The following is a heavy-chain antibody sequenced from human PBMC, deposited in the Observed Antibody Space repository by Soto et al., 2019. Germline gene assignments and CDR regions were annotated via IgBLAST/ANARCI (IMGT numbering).Heavy chain of an antibody. CDR2: VYYTGTT. CDR1: GGCIRSFY. D-gene: IGHD4-4*01. Sequence: SQTRSLTCTVGGGCIRSFYWTWIRQPPGKGLEWIAYVYYTGTTDYNPSLKSRVTISLDSSKNQFSLRLSSVTAADTAVYYCARSFSNTGYFYYGMDVWGQGTTVTVSS. CDR3: ARSFSNTGYFYYGMDV. J-gene: IGHJ6*02. V-gene: IGHV4-59*01.